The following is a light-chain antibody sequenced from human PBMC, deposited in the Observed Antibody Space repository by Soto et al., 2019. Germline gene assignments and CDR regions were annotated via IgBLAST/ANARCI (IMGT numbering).Light chain of an antibody. CDR3: QQYGSLIT. CDR1: QSVSNNF. Sequence: EIVLTQSPATLSLSPGERATLSCGASQSVSNNFLARYQHKPGLAPRLLIYDTSNRASGVPDRFSGSGSGTDFTLTIARLEPEDFAVYYCQQYGSLITFGQGTRLEIK. J-gene: IGKJ5*01. CDR2: DTS. V-gene: IGKV3D-20*01.